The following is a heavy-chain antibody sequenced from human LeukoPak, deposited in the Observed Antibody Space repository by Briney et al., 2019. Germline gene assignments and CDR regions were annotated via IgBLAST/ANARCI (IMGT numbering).Heavy chain of an antibody. CDR3: AREWRRFFSWSGYQNWFDP. CDR2: ISAYNGNT. D-gene: IGHD3-3*01. V-gene: IGHV1-18*01. CDR1: GYTFTSYG. Sequence: ASVKLSCTASGYTFTSYGISWVRQAPGQGLEWMGWISAYNGNTNYAQKLQGRVTMTTDTSTSTAYMELRSLRSDDTVVYYCAREWRRFFSWSGYQNWFDPWGQGTLVTVSS. J-gene: IGHJ5*02.